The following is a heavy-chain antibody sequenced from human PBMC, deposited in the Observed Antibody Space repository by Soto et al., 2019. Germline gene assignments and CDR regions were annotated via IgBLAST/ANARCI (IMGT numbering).Heavy chain of an antibody. D-gene: IGHD2-15*01. CDR2: IYYSGST. J-gene: IGHJ4*02. V-gene: IGHV4-59*01. CDR3: ASDRYGGNYFDY. CDR1: GGSISSYY. Sequence: SETLSLTCTVSGGSISSYYWSWIRQPPGKGLEWIGYIYYSGSTNYNPSLKSRVTISVDTSKNQFSLKLSSVTVADTAVYYCASDRYGGNYFDYWGQGTLVTVSS.